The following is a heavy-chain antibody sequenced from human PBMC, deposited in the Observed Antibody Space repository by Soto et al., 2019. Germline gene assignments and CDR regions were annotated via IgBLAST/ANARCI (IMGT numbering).Heavy chain of an antibody. D-gene: IGHD6-19*01. CDR3: ARQGDMAATPADAFDI. CDR1: GYSFTIYW. J-gene: IGHJ3*02. V-gene: IGHV5-51*01. Sequence: SLKISCKGSGYSFTIYWIGWVRQMPGKGLEWMGIIYPGDSDARYSPSFAGQVTISVDKSITTAYLHWSSLEASDSAVYYCARQGDMAATPADAFDIWGQGTLVTVSS. CDR2: IYPGDSDA.